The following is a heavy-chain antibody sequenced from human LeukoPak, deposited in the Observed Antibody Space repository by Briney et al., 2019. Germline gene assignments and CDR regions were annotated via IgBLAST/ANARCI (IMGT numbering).Heavy chain of an antibody. CDR2: VNPNSGGT. D-gene: IGHD5-12*01. V-gene: IGHV1-2*04. J-gene: IGHJ4*02. Sequence: ASVKVSCKASGYTFTGYYMHWVRQAPGQGLEWMGWVNPNSGGTNYAQKFQGWVTMTRDTSINTAYMELSRLRSDDTAMYYCARRVATSYYYFDYWGQGTLVTVSS. CDR3: ARRVATSYYYFDY. CDR1: GYTFTGYY.